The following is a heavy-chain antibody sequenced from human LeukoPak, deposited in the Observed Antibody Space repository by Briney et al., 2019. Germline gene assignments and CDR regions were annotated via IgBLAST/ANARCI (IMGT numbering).Heavy chain of an antibody. CDR1: GFTFSSYA. Sequence: GGSLRLSCAASGFTFSSYAMSWVRQAPGKGLEWVSAISGSGGSTYYADSVKGRFTISRDNSKNTLYLQMNSLRAEDTAVYYCAKDLTGRITMIVEVIGFDYWGQGTLVTVSS. V-gene: IGHV3-23*01. D-gene: IGHD3-22*01. CDR2: ISGSGGST. CDR3: AKDLTGRITMIVEVIGFDY. J-gene: IGHJ4*02.